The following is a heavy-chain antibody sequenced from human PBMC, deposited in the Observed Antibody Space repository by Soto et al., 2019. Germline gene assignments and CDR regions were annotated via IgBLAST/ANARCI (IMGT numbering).Heavy chain of an antibody. CDR1: GFTFSRYS. D-gene: IGHD6-19*01. J-gene: IGHJ4*02. CDR3: ARGYYSSGWYAKGY. Sequence: EVQLVESGGGLVKPGGSLRLSCAASGFTFSRYSMNWVRQAPGKGLEWVSSVSSSSNSIYYADSVKGRFTISRDNANNSLYLQMNSLRAEDTAVYYCARGYYSSGWYAKGYWGQGTLVTVSS. V-gene: IGHV3-21*01. CDR2: VSSSSNSI.